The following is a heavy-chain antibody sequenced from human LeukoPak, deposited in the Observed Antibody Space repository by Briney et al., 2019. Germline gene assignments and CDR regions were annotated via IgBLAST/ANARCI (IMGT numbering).Heavy chain of an antibody. CDR2: IYPGDSDT. CDR1: GYSFTSYW. J-gene: IGHJ3*02. CDR3: AITAYPYYYDSSGNDAFDI. Sequence: GESLKISCKGSGYSFTSYWIGWVRQMPGKGLEWMGIIYPGDSDTRYSPSFQGQVTISADKSISTAYLQWSSLKASDTAMYYCAITAYPYYYDSSGNDAFDIWGQGTMVTVSS. V-gene: IGHV5-51*01. D-gene: IGHD3-22*01.